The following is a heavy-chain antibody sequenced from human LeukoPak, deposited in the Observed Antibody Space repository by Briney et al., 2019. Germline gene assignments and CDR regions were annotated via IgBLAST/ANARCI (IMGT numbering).Heavy chain of an antibody. CDR3: ARGGAAPSQTIVWCGELSILPNDY. J-gene: IGHJ4*02. D-gene: IGHD3-10*01. V-gene: IGHV1-2*02. CDR1: GYTFTGYY. Sequence: ASVKVSCKASGYTFTGYYMHWVRQSPGHGIDWMRWINPNSGGTNYAQKFLGRITMTRDMSISTAYMELSRLRSDDTAVYYCARGGAAPSQTIVWCGELSILPNDYWGQGTLVTVSS. CDR2: INPNSGGT.